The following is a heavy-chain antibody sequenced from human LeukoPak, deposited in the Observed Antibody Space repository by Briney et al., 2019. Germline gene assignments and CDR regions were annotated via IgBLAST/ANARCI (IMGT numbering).Heavy chain of an antibody. CDR1: GFTFSSYG. D-gene: IGHD1-26*01. CDR3: AKDRIVGATGWFDP. V-gene: IGHV3-30*18. J-gene: IGHJ5*02. CDR2: ISHDGSNK. Sequence: GGSLRLSCAASGFTFSSYGMHWVRQAPGKGLEWVAVISHDGSNKYYADSVKGRFTISRDNSKNTLYLQMNSLRAEDTAVYYCAKDRIVGATGWFDPWGQGTLVTVSS.